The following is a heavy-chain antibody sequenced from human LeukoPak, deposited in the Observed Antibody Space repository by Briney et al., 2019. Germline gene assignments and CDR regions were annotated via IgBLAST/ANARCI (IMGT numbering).Heavy chain of an antibody. CDR1: GFTFSSYA. J-gene: IGHJ4*02. Sequence: GGSLRLSCAASGFTFSSYAMSWVRQAPGKGLEWVSAISGSGGSTYYADSVKGRFTISGDNSKNTLYLQMNSLRAEDTAVYYCARDDGYSYFDYWGQGTLVTVSS. V-gene: IGHV3-23*01. CDR2: ISGSGGST. CDR3: ARDDGYSYFDY. D-gene: IGHD5-24*01.